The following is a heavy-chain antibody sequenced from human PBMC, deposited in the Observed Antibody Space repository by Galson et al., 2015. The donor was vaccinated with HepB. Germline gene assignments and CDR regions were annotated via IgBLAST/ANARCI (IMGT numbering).Heavy chain of an antibody. CDR3: ARVSNTIFGVVSYYFDN. D-gene: IGHD3-3*01. CDR1: GFTFSSYW. J-gene: IGHJ4*02. Sequence: SLRLSCAASGFTFSSYWMSWVRRAPGKGLEWVANIKQDGSEKYYVDSVKGRFTISRDNAKNSLYLQMNSLRAEDTAVYYCARVSNTIFGVVSYYFDNWGQGTLVTVSS. CDR2: IKQDGSEK. V-gene: IGHV3-7*01.